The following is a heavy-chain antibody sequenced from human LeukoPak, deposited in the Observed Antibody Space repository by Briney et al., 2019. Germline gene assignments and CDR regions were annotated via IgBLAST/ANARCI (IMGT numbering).Heavy chain of an antibody. Sequence: GESLKISCKGPGYSFNSYWIGWVRQMPGKGLEWMGIIYLGDSDTRYSPSFQGQVTISADKSISTAYLQWSSLKASDTAMYYCARHPSYTSGWPLDYWGPGTLVTVSS. CDR1: GYSFNSYW. V-gene: IGHV5-51*01. D-gene: IGHD6-19*01. J-gene: IGHJ4*02. CDR3: ARHPSYTSGWPLDY. CDR2: IYLGDSDT.